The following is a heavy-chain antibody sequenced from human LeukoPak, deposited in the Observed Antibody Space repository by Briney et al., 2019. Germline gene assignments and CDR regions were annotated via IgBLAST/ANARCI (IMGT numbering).Heavy chain of an antibody. Sequence: QTGGSLRLSXAASGFTFSSYAMSWVRQPPGKGLEWVSAISGSGGSTYYADSVKGRFTISRDNSKNTLYLQMNSLRAEDTAVYYCAKGGSWYYFDYWGQGTLVTVSS. V-gene: IGHV3-23*01. D-gene: IGHD6-13*01. J-gene: IGHJ4*02. CDR1: GFTFSSYA. CDR3: AKGGSWYYFDY. CDR2: ISGSGGST.